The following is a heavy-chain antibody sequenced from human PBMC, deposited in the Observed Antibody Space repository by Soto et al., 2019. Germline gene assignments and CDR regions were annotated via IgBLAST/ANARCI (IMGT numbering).Heavy chain of an antibody. CDR1: GFTFDDYT. CDR2: ISWDGGST. D-gene: IGHD4-17*01. V-gene: IGHV3-43*01. J-gene: IGHJ4*02. Sequence: GGSLRLSCAASGFTFDDYTMHWVRQAPGKGLEWVSLISWDGGSTYYADSVKGRFTISRDNSKNSLYLQMNSLRTEDTALYYCAKDGTVTTSNYYLDYWGQGTLVTVSS. CDR3: AKDGTVTTSNYYLDY.